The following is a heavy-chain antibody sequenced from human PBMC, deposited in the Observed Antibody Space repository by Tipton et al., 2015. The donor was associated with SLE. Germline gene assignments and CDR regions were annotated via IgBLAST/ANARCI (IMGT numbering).Heavy chain of an antibody. J-gene: IGHJ5*02. D-gene: IGHD6-13*01. CDR1: GYMFATYW. CDR3: ARRAAAAGNWLDP. V-gene: IGHV5-51*03. CDR2: IYPGDSDA. Sequence: VQLVQSGAEVKKPGESLKISCETSGYMFATYWIAWVRQMPGKGLEWMGTIYPGDSDATYSPSFQGQVTFSADTSISTVYLQWSSLQASDTATYYCARRAAAAGNWLDPWGQGTLVTVSS.